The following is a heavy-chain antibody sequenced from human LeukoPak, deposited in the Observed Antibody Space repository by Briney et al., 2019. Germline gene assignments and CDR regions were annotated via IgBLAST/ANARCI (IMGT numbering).Heavy chain of an antibody. V-gene: IGHV4-31*03. CDR3: ARRTEHFWNGSHYYRMDI. CDR2: IYYSGTT. CDR1: GGSISSGGYY. D-gene: IGHD3-3*02. Sequence: SQTLSLTCTVSGGSISSGGYYWNWIRQHPGKGLEWIGCIYYSGTTHYNPSLKSRVTISVDTSKNQLSLKLNSVTAADTAVYYCARRTEHFWNGSHYYRMDIWGQGTTVTVSS. J-gene: IGHJ6*02.